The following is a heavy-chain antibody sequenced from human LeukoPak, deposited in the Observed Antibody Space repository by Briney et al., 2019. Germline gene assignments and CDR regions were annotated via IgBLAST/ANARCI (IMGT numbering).Heavy chain of an antibody. CDR2: IIPILGIA. V-gene: IGHV1-69*04. CDR1: GGTFSNYA. D-gene: IGHD5-12*01. Sequence: ASVKVSCKASGGTFSNYAISWVRQAPGQGLEWMGRIIPILGIANYAQKFQGRVTITADKSTSTAYMELSSLRSEDTVVYYCARGEFSGYDYPLPLDYWGQGTLVTVSS. J-gene: IGHJ4*02. CDR3: ARGEFSGYDYPLPLDY.